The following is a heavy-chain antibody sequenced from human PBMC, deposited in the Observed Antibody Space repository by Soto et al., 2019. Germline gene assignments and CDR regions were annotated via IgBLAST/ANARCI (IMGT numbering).Heavy chain of an antibody. D-gene: IGHD3-3*01. Sequence: SETLSLTCTVSGGSVTSVGYYWAWIRQHPGKGLEFIGHLYYSGTTYYNPSLRSRVTISEDTSKNHFSLQLTSVTAADTAVYYCARILDFWSGHAVFDIWGQGTMVTVSS. V-gene: IGHV4-31*03. J-gene: IGHJ3*02. CDR1: GGSVTSVGYY. CDR2: LYYSGTT. CDR3: ARILDFWSGHAVFDI.